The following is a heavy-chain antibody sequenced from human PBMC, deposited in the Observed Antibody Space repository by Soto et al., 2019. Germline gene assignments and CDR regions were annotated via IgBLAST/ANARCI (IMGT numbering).Heavy chain of an antibody. D-gene: IGHD6-19*01. V-gene: IGHV3-23*01. CDR2: ISDSAGST. Sequence: EEQLLESGGGLVQPGGSLRLSCAVSGFTFSSYAMSWVRQAPGKGLEWVSGISDSAGSTYYADSVKGRFTISRDNSKNALYLEMNSLRGEDTDIYYCAKDPQVMDVAANDYYYGMGVWGQGTTVTVSS. J-gene: IGHJ6*02. CDR1: GFTFSSYA. CDR3: AKDPQVMDVAANDYYYGMGV.